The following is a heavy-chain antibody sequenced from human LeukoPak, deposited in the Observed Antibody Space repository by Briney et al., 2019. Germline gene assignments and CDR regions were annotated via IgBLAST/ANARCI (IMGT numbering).Heavy chain of an antibody. Sequence: GGSLRLSCAASGFTFSSYSMNWVRQAPGKGLEWVSSISSSSSYIYYADSVKGRFTISRDNAKNSLYLQMNSLRAEDTAVYYCARDTPRAYYYDSSGSREDYWGQGTLVTVSS. V-gene: IGHV3-21*01. J-gene: IGHJ4*02. D-gene: IGHD3-22*01. CDR3: ARDTPRAYYYDSSGSREDY. CDR1: GFTFSSYS. CDR2: ISSSSSYI.